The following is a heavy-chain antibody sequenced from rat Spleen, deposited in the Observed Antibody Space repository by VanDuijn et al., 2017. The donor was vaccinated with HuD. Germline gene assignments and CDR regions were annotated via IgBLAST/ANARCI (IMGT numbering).Heavy chain of an antibody. D-gene: IGHD1-11*01. Sequence: EVQLVESGGVLVQPGRSMKLSCAASGFTFSDYYMAWVRQAPKKGLEWVASISYDGSSTYYRDSVKGRYTISRDNAQNTLYLQMNSLRSEDTATYYCTRDNSGFDYWGQGVMVTVSS. V-gene: IGHV5-22*01. CDR1: GFTFSDYY. CDR3: TRDNSGFDY. CDR2: ISYDGSST. J-gene: IGHJ2*01.